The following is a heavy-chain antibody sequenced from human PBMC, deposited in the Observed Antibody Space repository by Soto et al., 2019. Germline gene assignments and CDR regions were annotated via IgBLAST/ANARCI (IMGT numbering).Heavy chain of an antibody. CDR2: ISRSSRTI. CDR3: ARESYYYDSSGFDI. Sequence: EVQLVESGGGLVQPGGSLRLSCAASGFTFSSYSMNWVRQAPGKGLEWVSYISRSSRTIYYADSVKGRFTISRDNAKNSLYLQMNSLRDEDTSVYYCARESYYYDSSGFDIWGQGTMVTVSS. V-gene: IGHV3-48*02. D-gene: IGHD3-22*01. J-gene: IGHJ3*02. CDR1: GFTFSSYS.